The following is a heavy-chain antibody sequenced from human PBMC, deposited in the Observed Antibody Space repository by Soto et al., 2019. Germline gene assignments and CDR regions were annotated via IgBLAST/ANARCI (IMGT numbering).Heavy chain of an antibody. CDR2: IYSGGST. V-gene: IGHV3-66*01. Sequence: PGGSLRLSCAASGFTVSSNYMSWVRQAPGKGLEWVSVIYSGGSTYYADSVKGRFIISRDDSKNTLFLQMNSLRAEDTAVYYCATTMRLPPRFLDYWDQGPLVTGS. CDR1: GFTVSSNY. D-gene: IGHD4-17*01. J-gene: IGHJ4*02. CDR3: ATTMRLPPRFLDY.